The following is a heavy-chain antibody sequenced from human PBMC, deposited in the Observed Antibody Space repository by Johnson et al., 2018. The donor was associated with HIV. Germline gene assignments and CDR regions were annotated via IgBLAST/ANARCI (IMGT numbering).Heavy chain of an antibody. CDR3: ARDWDAYGAFDI. Sequence: QVQLVESGGGVVQPGRSLRLSCAASGFSFHNYAMHWVRQRPGKGLEWMAVISYGGRNKDYAASLEGPFTISRDNSKNTLYLQLNTLRAADTAVYYCARDWDAYGAFDIWGQGTMVTVSS. CDR1: GFSFHNYA. D-gene: IGHD1-26*01. V-gene: IGHV3-30*04. J-gene: IGHJ3*02. CDR2: ISYGGRNK.